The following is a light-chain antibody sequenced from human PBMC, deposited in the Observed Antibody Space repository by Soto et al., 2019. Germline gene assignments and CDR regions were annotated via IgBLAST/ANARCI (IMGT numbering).Light chain of an antibody. CDR1: QSVSSN. CDR3: QQYNNWPPWT. V-gene: IGKV3-15*01. CDR2: GAS. Sequence: EIVMTPSPATLSVVPVERATLSCRASQSVSSNLAWYQHKPGQAPRLLTYGASTRATGIPARFSGSGSGTEFTLTISRLQSEDFAVYYCQQYNNWPPWTFGQGTKVDIK. J-gene: IGKJ1*01.